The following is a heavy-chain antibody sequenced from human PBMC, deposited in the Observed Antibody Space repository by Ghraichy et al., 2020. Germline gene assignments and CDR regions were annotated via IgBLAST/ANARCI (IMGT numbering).Heavy chain of an antibody. Sequence: SETLSLTCTVSGGSISSSSYYWGWIRQPPGKGLEWIGSIYYSGSTYYNPSLKSRVTISVDTSKNQFSLKLSSVTAADTAVYYCASSLWFGELWDFPVFDYWGQGTLVTVSS. D-gene: IGHD3-10*01. CDR1: GGSISSSSYY. J-gene: IGHJ4*02. V-gene: IGHV4-39*01. CDR3: ASSLWFGELWDFPVFDY. CDR2: IYYSGST.